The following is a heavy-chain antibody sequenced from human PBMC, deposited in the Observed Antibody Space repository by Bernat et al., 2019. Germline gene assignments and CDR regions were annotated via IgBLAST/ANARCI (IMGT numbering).Heavy chain of an antibody. CDR1: GFPFSNAW. CDR2: IKSKTDGGTT. D-gene: IGHD2-2*02. J-gene: IGHJ3*02. V-gene: IGHV3-15*01. Sequence: EVQLVESGGGLVKPGGSLRLSCAASGFPFSNAWMSWVRQAPGKGLEWVGRIKSKTDGGTTDYAAPVKGRFTISRDDSKDTLYLQRNSLKTEDTAVYYCTTYTRRRAFDIWGQGTMVTVSS. CDR3: TTYTRRRAFDI.